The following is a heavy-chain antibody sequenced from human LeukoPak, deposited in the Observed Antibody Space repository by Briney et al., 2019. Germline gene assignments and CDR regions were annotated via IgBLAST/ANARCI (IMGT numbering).Heavy chain of an antibody. CDR1: GGSISXXX. CDR3: ARSHARDGYNFAY. D-gene: IGHD5-24*01. Sequence: SETLSLTCTVSGGSISXXXXXXIRQPPGKGXXXXXYLYYSGSTNYNPSXXSRVTISVDTSKNQFSLKLSSVTAADTAVYYCARSHARDGYNFAYWGQGTLVTVSS. CDR2: LYYSGST. J-gene: IGHJ4*02. V-gene: IGHV4-59*08.